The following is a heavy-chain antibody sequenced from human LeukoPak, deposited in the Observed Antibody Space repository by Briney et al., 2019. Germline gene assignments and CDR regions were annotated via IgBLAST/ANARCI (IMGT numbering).Heavy chain of an antibody. D-gene: IGHD6-13*01. CDR2: INPSGGST. CDR3: ARDPLPLYSSSWYYFDY. V-gene: IGHV1-46*01. CDR1: GYTFTSYY. Sequence: ASVKVSCKASGYTFTSYYMHWVRQAPGQGLEWMGIINPSGGSTSYAQKFQGRVTMTRDTSTSTVYMELSSLRSEDTAVYYCARDPLPLYSSSWYYFDYWGQGTLVTVSS. J-gene: IGHJ4*02.